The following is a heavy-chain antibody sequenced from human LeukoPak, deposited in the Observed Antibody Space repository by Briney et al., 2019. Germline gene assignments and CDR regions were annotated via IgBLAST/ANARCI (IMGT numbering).Heavy chain of an antibody. CDR1: GGTFSSYT. Sequence: GASVKVSCKASGGTFSSYTISWVRQAPGQGLEWMGRINPNSGGTNYAQKFQGRVTMTRDTSISTAYMELSRLRSDDTAVYYCARVGITMIASDYWGQGTLVTVSS. CDR3: ARVGITMIASDY. D-gene: IGHD3-22*01. CDR2: INPNSGGT. J-gene: IGHJ4*02. V-gene: IGHV1-2*06.